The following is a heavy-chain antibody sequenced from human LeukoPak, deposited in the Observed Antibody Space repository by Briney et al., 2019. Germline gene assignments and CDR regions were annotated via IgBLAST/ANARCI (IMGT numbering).Heavy chain of an antibody. Sequence: SETLSLTCAVSGGSISSVGYSWSWIRQPPGKGLEWIGYIYHSGSTYYNPSLKSRVTISGDRSKNQFSLKLSSVTAADTAVYYCDRERCSSTSCYSGGSVDYWGQGTLVTVSS. CDR1: GGSISSVGYS. CDR3: DRERCSSTSCYSGGSVDY. CDR2: IYHSGST. D-gene: IGHD2-2*01. J-gene: IGHJ4*02. V-gene: IGHV4-30-2*01.